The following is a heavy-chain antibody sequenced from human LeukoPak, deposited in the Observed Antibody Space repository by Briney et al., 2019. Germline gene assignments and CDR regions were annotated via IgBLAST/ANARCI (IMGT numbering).Heavy chain of an antibody. CDR2: ISSSGSTI. Sequence: GGSLRLSCAASGFTFSSYEMNWVRQAPGKGLEWVSYISSSGSTIYYADSVKGRFTISRDNAKNSLYLQMNSLRVEDTAVYYCARDGGIMTPDAFDIWGQGTMVTVSS. D-gene: IGHD3-16*01. CDR1: GFTFSSYE. J-gene: IGHJ3*02. CDR3: ARDGGIMTPDAFDI. V-gene: IGHV3-48*03.